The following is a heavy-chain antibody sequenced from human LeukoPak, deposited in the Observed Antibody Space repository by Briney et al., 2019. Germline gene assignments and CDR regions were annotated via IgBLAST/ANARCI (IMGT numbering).Heavy chain of an antibody. V-gene: IGHV3-33*01. CDR1: GFTFSSYG. CDR2: IWYDGSNK. Sequence: PGGSLRLSCAASGFTFSSYGMHWVRQAPGKGLEWVAVIWYDGSNKYYADSVKGRFTISRDSAKSSLYLQMSSLRAEDTAVYYCARVGAYTDYAPDYGGQGTLVTVSS. J-gene: IGHJ4*02. CDR3: ARVGAYTDYAPDY. D-gene: IGHD4-17*01.